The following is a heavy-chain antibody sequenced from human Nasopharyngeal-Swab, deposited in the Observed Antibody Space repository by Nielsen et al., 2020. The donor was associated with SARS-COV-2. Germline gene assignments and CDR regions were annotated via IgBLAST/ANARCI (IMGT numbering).Heavy chain of an antibody. CDR2: IATNTYGGTA. Sequence: GESLKISCQPSGFPLASYALTWVRQAPGRGLEWLGFIATNTYGGTAKYAASVRDRFSISRDDSRNVAYLQMDRLTLDDTALYHCGRGQKAFDVWGQGAMVTVSS. J-gene: IGHJ3*01. CDR1: GFPLASYA. CDR3: GRGQKAFDV. V-gene: IGHV3-49*02.